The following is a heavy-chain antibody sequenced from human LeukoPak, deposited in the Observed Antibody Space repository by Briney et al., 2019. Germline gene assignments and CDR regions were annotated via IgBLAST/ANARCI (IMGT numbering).Heavy chain of an antibody. V-gene: IGHV3-33*06. Sequence: PGGSLRLSCAASGFTFSSYGMHWVRQAPGKGLEWVAVIWYDGNNKYYADSVKGRFTISRDNSKNTLFLQMNSLRAEDTAVYFCAKVPISYSSALFDYWGQGTLVTVSS. CDR1: GFTFSSYG. D-gene: IGHD6-19*01. CDR2: IWYDGNNK. CDR3: AKVPISYSSALFDY. J-gene: IGHJ4*02.